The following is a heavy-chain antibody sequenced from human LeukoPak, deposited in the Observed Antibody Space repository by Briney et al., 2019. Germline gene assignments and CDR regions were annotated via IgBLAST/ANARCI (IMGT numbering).Heavy chain of an antibody. CDR2: INHSGST. CDR1: GGPFSGYY. J-gene: IGHJ4*02. CDR3: AKSGGYGLIDY. V-gene: IGHV4-34*01. D-gene: IGHD1-26*01. Sequence: PSETLSLTCAVYGGPFSGYYWSWIRQPPGKGLEWIGEINHSGSTNYNPSLKSRVTISVDTSKNQFSLKLSSVTAADTAVYYCAKSGGYGLIDYWGQGTLVTVSS.